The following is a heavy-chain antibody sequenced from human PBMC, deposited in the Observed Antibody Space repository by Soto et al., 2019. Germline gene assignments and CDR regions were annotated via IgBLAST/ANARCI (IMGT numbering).Heavy chain of an antibody. CDR2: ISGGGGST. Sequence: EVQLLESGGGLVQPGGSLRLSCAASGFTFSSYAMSWVRQAPGKGLEWVSAISGGGGSTYYADSVKGRFTISRDNSKNTLYLQMNSLRAEDTAVYYCAKRAAVTYYYYYYGMDVWGQGTTVTVSS. CDR3: AKRAAVTYYYYYYGMDV. V-gene: IGHV3-23*01. J-gene: IGHJ6*02. D-gene: IGHD4-17*01. CDR1: GFTFSSYA.